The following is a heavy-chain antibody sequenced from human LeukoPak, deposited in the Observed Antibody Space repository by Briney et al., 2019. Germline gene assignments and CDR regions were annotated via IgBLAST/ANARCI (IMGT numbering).Heavy chain of an antibody. J-gene: IGHJ4*02. CDR1: GFTVSSNY. Sequence: GGSLRLSCAASGFTVSSNYMSWVRQAPGKGQEWVSVIYSGGSTYYADSVKGRFTISRDNSKNTLYLQMNSLRAEDTAVYYCAIIGYNWNYALYWGQGTLVTGSS. CDR3: AIIGYNWNYALY. CDR2: IYSGGST. V-gene: IGHV3-53*01. D-gene: IGHD1-7*01.